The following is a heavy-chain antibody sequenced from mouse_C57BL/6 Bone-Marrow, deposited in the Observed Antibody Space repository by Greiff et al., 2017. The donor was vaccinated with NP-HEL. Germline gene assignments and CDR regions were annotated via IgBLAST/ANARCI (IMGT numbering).Heavy chain of an antibody. CDR3: ARRDYDYDDGLDY. CDR2: INPNNGGT. V-gene: IGHV1-26*01. D-gene: IGHD2-4*01. Sequence: EVQLQQSGPELVKPGASVKISCKASGYTFTDYYMNWVKQSHGKSLEWIGDINPNNGGTSYNQKFKGKATLTVDKSSSTAYMELRSLTSEDSAVYYCARRDYDYDDGLDYWGQGTTLTVSS. J-gene: IGHJ2*01. CDR1: GYTFTDYY.